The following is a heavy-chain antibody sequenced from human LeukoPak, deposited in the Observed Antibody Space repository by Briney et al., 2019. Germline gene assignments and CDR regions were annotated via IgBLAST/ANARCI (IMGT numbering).Heavy chain of an antibody. Sequence: SETLSLTCTVSGGSISSYYWSWIRRPPGKGLEWIGYIYYSGSTNYNPSLKSRVTISVDTSKNQFSLKLSSVTAADTAVYYCARAGIVVVPAAMPGEIDYWGQGTLVTVSS. V-gene: IGHV4-59*01. J-gene: IGHJ4*02. D-gene: IGHD2-2*01. CDR2: IYYSGST. CDR3: ARAGIVVVPAAMPGEIDY. CDR1: GGSISSYY.